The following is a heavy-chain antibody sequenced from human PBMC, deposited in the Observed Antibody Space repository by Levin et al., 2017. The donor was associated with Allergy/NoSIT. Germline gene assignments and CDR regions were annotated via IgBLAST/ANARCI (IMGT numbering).Heavy chain of an antibody. CDR2: IDWEDDT. V-gene: IGHV2-70*13. CDR1: GFSLSTSGMC. Sequence: SGPTLVKPTQTLTLTCTFSGFSLSTSGMCVTWIRQPPGKALEWLALIDWEDDTYFNSSLKTRLTISKDTSKNQVVLTLANVDPVDTATYYCARTSTVKRAFDFWGQGTVVTVSS. D-gene: IGHD1-1*01. CDR3: ARTSTVKRAFDF. J-gene: IGHJ3*01.